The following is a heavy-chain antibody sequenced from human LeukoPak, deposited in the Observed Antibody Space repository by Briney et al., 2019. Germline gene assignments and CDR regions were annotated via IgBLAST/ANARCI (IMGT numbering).Heavy chain of an antibody. J-gene: IGHJ4*02. D-gene: IGHD3-16*02. V-gene: IGHV3-74*01. CDR2: INSDGSST. CDR1: GFTFRSYW. CDR3: ARMPSGGVGVKHFFDF. Sequence: PGGSLRLSCATSGFTFRSYWMHWVRQAPGKGLVWVSRINSDGSSTSYADSVKGRFTISRDNAKNTLYLQMNSLRAEDTALYYCARMPSGGVGVKHFFDFWGQGTLVTVSS.